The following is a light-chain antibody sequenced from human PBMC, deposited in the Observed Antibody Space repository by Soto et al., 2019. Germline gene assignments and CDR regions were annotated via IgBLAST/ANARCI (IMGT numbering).Light chain of an antibody. J-gene: IGKJ4*01. Sequence: EIVLTQSPATLSLSPGERATLSCSASQSVSSYLAWYQQKPGQAPRLLIYDASNSATGIPARFSGSGSGTDFTLTISSLEPEDFAVYYCQQRSNRPLTFGGGTKVQIK. V-gene: IGKV3-11*01. CDR1: QSVSSY. CDR2: DAS. CDR3: QQRSNRPLT.